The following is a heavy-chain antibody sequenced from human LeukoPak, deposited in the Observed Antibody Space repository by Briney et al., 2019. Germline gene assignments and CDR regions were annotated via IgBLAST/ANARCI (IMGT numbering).Heavy chain of an antibody. CDR1: GITFSDYY. V-gene: IGHV3-11*04. Sequence: GGSLRLSCAASGITFSDYYMSWIRQAPGKGLEWVSYISSSGSTIQYADSVKGRFTISRDNAKNTLYLQMNSLRAEDTAVYYCARDAVDTANAVWGQGTTVTVSS. CDR2: ISSSGSTI. J-gene: IGHJ6*02. CDR3: ARDAVDTANAV. D-gene: IGHD5-18*01.